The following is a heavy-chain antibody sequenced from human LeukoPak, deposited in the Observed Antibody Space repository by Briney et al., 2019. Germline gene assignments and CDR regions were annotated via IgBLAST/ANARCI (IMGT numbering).Heavy chain of an antibody. CDR2: IYYSGST. CDR1: GGSISSYY. D-gene: IGHD3-10*01. CDR3: ARDRDYGSGSYDAFDI. Sequence: KPSETLSLTCTVSGGSISSYYWSWIRQPPGKGLEWIGYIYYSGSTNYNPSLKSRVTISVDTSKNQFSLKLSSVTAADTAVYYCARDRDYGSGSYDAFDIWGQGTMVTVSS. J-gene: IGHJ3*02. V-gene: IGHV4-59*01.